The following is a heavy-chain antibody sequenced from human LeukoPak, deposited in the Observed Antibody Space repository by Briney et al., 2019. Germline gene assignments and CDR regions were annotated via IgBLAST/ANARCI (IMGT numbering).Heavy chain of an antibody. J-gene: IGHJ2*01. CDR1: GGTFSSYA. Sequence: SVKVSCKASGGTFSSYAISWVRQAPGQGPEWMGGIIPIFGTANYAQKFQGRVTITADKSTSTAYMELSSLRSEDTAVYYCARPPRYCSSTSCYDDWYFDLWGRGTLVTVSS. D-gene: IGHD2-2*01. CDR3: ARPPRYCSSTSCYDDWYFDL. V-gene: IGHV1-69*06. CDR2: IIPIFGTA.